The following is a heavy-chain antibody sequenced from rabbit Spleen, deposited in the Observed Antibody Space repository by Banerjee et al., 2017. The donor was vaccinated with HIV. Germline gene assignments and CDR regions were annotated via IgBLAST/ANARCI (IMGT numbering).Heavy chain of an antibody. CDR1: GFSFSYKAI. CDR3: ARDPYSYDDYGDYPFNL. CDR2: INTSSGNT. V-gene: IGHV1S45*01. J-gene: IGHJ4*01. D-gene: IGHD2-1*01. Sequence: QEQLVESGGDLVKPEGSLTLTCTASGFSFSYKAIMCWVRQAPGKGLEWIACINTSSGNTVYANWVNGRFTISSHNAQNTLYLQLNSLTAADTATYFCARDPYSYDDYGDYPFNLWGPGTLVTVS.